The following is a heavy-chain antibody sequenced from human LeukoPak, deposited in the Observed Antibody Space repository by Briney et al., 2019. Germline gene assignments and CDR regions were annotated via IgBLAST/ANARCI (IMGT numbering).Heavy chain of an antibody. CDR1: GFTVSSNY. J-gene: IGHJ4*02. D-gene: IGHD4-11*01. CDR2: IYSGGST. V-gene: IGHV3-66*02. Sequence: QTGGSLRLSCAASGFTVSSNYMSWVRQAPVKGLEWVSVIYSGGSTYYADSVKGRFTISRDNSKNTLYLQMNSLRAEDTAVYYCARPRRQYGLALGYWGQGTLVTVSS. CDR3: ARPRRQYGLALGY.